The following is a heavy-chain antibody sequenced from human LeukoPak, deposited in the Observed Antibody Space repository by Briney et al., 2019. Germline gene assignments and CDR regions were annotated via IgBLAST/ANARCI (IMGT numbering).Heavy chain of an antibody. CDR1: GGSISSNY. D-gene: IGHD1-1*01. Sequence: LETLSLTCTVSGGSISSNYWSWIRQPPGKGLEWIGFVYYRGNTNYNPSLESRVTISVDTSKNQFSLKLSSVTAADTAVYYCARTGSVPFLDVWGQGTTVTVSS. V-gene: IGHV4-59*01. CDR3: ARTGSVPFLDV. CDR2: VYYRGNT. J-gene: IGHJ6*02.